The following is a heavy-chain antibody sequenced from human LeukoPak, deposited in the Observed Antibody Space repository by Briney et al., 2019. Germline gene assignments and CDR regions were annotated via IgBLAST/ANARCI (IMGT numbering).Heavy chain of an antibody. J-gene: IGHJ6*03. Sequence: SETLSLTCTVSGGSISSGSYYWSWIRQPAGKGLEWIGRIYTSGSTNYNPSLKSRVTISVDTSKNQFSLKLSSVTAVDTAVYYCARDYVVVVPAAIWYYMDVWGKGTTVTVSS. CDR3: ARDYVVVVPAAIWYYMDV. V-gene: IGHV4-61*02. D-gene: IGHD2-2*02. CDR2: IYTSGST. CDR1: GGSISSGSYY.